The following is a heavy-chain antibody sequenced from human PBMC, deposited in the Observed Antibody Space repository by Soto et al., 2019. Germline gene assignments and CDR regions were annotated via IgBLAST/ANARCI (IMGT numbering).Heavy chain of an antibody. CDR2: ISYDGSNK. Sequence: GGSLRLSCAASGFTFSSYGMHWVRQAPGKGLEWVAVISYDGSNKYYADSVKGRFTISRDNSKNTLYLQMNSLRAEDTAVYYCANIYVPRGYSGYDVRHPPLDYWGQGTLVTVSS. V-gene: IGHV3-30*18. D-gene: IGHD5-12*01. CDR1: GFTFSSYG. J-gene: IGHJ4*02. CDR3: ANIYVPRGYSGYDVRHPPLDY.